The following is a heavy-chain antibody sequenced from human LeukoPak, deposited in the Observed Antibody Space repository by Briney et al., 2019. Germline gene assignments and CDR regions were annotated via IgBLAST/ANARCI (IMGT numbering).Heavy chain of an antibody. CDR1: GGTFSSYA. CDR2: IITIFGTA. D-gene: IGHD5-18*01. J-gene: IGHJ4*02. Sequence: GASVKVSCKASGGTFSSYAISWVRQAPGQGLEWMGGIITIFGTANYAQKFQGRVTITTDESTSTAYMELSSLRSEDTAVYYCARGDSYGYRYWGQGTLVTVSS. CDR3: ARGDSYGYRY. V-gene: IGHV1-69*05.